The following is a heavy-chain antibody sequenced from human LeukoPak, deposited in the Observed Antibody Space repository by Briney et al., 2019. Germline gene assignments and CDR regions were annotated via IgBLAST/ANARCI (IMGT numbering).Heavy chain of an antibody. CDR2: MNPNSGNT. CDR3: AGDRDYASNWFDP. Sequence: GASVKVSCKTSGYTFTNYDINWVRQAAGQGLEWMGWMNPNSGNTGYAQRFQGRVTMTRNTSISTAYMELSSLRSEDTAVYYCAGDRDYASNWFDPWGQGTLVTVSS. CDR1: GYTFTNYD. J-gene: IGHJ5*02. D-gene: IGHD4-17*01. V-gene: IGHV1-8*01.